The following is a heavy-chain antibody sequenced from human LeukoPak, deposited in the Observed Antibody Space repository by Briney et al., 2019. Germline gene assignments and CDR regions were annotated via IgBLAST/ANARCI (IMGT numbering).Heavy chain of an antibody. CDR3: ARHSHNSSSWAPRWYYYYMDV. CDR1: GYTFTSYG. CDR2: ISAYNGNT. D-gene: IGHD6-13*01. V-gene: IGHV1-18*01. Sequence: GASVKVSCKASGYTFTSYGISWVRQAPGQGLEWMGWISAYNGNTNYAQKLQGRVTMTTDTSTSTAYMELRSLRSDDTAVYYCARHSHNSSSWAPRWYYYYMDVWGKGTTVTVSS. J-gene: IGHJ6*03.